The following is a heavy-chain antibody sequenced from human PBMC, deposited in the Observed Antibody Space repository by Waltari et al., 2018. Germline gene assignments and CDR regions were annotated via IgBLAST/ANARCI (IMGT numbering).Heavy chain of an antibody. CDR2: IYPGDSDT. D-gene: IGHD2-15*01. Sequence: VQLLQSGAEVKTPGESLKVSCQGSVYSFTSYWIGWVRQTTGQGLEWMGIIYPGDSDTRYSPSFQGQVTISADKSISTAYLQWSSLKASDTAMYYCARQVRYCSGGSCYPYYDYWGQGTLVTVSS. CDR3: ARQVRYCSGGSCYPYYDY. V-gene: IGHV5-51*01. CDR1: VYSFTSYW. J-gene: IGHJ4*02.